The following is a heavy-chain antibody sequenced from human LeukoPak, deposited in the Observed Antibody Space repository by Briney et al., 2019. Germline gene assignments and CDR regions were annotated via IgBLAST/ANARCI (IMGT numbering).Heavy chain of an antibody. Sequence: SQTLSLTCAISGDSVSSKSGAWNWIRQSPSRGLERLGRTYCRSKWYNDYAVSVQGRISINSDTSKNQFSLQLSSVTPEDTAVYYCARDVGTSAWYTFDYWGQGTLVTVSS. D-gene: IGHD6-19*01. V-gene: IGHV6-1*01. CDR1: GDSVSSKSGA. J-gene: IGHJ4*02. CDR2: TYCRSKWYN. CDR3: ARDVGTSAWYTFDY.